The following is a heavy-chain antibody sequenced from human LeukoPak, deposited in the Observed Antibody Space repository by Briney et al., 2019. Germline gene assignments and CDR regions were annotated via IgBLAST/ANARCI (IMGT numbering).Heavy chain of an antibody. CDR3: ARVRSSSWEYYYYYMDV. D-gene: IGHD6-6*01. Sequence: SETLSLTCAVYGGSFSGYYWSWIRQPPGKGLEWIGEINHSGSTNYNPSLKSRVTISVHTSKNQFSLKLSSVTAADTAVYYCARVRSSSWEYYYYYMDVWGKGTTVTVSS. V-gene: IGHV4-34*01. CDR1: GGSFSGYY. J-gene: IGHJ6*03. CDR2: INHSGST.